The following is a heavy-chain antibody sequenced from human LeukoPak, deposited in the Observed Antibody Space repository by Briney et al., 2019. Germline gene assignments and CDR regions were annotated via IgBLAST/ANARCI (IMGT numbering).Heavy chain of an antibody. D-gene: IGHD4-17*01. CDR1: GFTFSNYA. Sequence: PGRSLRLSCAATGFTFSNYAIHWGRQAPGKGLEWVAFISDDGSRQHYADSVKGRFTISRDNSKNTLNLQMNSLRAEDTAVYYCASFGYGDLDYWGQGTLVTVSS. CDR3: ASFGYGDLDY. V-gene: IGHV3-30-3*01. J-gene: IGHJ4*02. CDR2: ISDDGSRQ.